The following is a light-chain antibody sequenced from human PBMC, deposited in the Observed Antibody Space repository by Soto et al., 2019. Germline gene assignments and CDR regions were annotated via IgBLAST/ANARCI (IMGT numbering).Light chain of an antibody. Sequence: QSVLTQPPSASGTPGQRLTISCSGTSSDVGGYNYVSWYQQYPGRVPKLLIYKVSNRPSGISNRFSGSKSGNTASLTISGLQAEDEADYFCSSYTSTTLVFGGGTKLTVL. CDR1: SSDVGGYNY. J-gene: IGLJ2*01. CDR3: SSYTSTTLV. V-gene: IGLV2-14*01. CDR2: KVS.